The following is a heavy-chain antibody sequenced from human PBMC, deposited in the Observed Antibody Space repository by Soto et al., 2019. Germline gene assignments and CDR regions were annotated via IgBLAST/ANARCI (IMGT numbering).Heavy chain of an antibody. Sequence: EVQLVESGGGLVQPGGSLRLSCAASGFTFSSYWMHWVRQAPGKGLVWVSRIDSDGSSTSYADSLKGRFTISRDNTKNTLYLQRNSLRAEDTAVYYCAGGLDYYYGMDVWGQGTTVTVS. CDR1: GFTFSSYW. J-gene: IGHJ6*02. D-gene: IGHD3-16*01. V-gene: IGHV3-74*01. CDR2: IDSDGSST. CDR3: AGGLDYYYGMDV.